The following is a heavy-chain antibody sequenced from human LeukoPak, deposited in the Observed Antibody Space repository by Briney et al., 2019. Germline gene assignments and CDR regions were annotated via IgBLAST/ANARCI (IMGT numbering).Heavy chain of an antibody. Sequence: GRSLRLSCAASGVTFSSYGMHWVRQAPGKGLEWVAVIWYDGSNKYYADSVKGRFTISRDNSKNTLYLQMNSLRAEDTAVYYCARDSRYYGDLDYWGQGTLVTVSS. CDR2: IWYDGSNK. CDR3: ARDSRYYGDLDY. J-gene: IGHJ4*02. V-gene: IGHV3-33*01. D-gene: IGHD4-17*01. CDR1: GVTFSSYG.